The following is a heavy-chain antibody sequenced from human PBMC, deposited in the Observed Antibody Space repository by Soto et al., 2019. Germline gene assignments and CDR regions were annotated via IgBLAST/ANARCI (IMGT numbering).Heavy chain of an antibody. D-gene: IGHD4-17*01. CDR2: IMPGSSHI. CDR1: GFTFSTYS. V-gene: IGHV3-21*05. CDR3: AIGPLRRVDPCVDY. J-gene: IGHJ4*02. Sequence: GSLRLSCAASGFTFSTYSMNWVRQAPGKGLEWVSYIMPGSSHIFYADSVKGRFTISRDNSKNTLYLQMNSLRAEDTAVYYCAIGPLRRVDPCVDYWGEGTLVTVSS.